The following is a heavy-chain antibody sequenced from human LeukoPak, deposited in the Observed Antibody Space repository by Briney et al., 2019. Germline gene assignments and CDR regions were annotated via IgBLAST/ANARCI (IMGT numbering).Heavy chain of an antibody. CDR2: FDPEDGET. D-gene: IGHD3-10*02. V-gene: IGHV1-24*01. Sequence: ASVKVSCKVSGYTLTELSMHWVRQAPGKGLEWMGGFDPEDGETIYAQKFQGRVTMTEDTSTDTAYMELSSLRSEDTAVYYCATAFTYYYVFHVPRWTLDYWGQGTLVTVSS. CDR1: GYTLTELS. J-gene: IGHJ4*02. CDR3: ATAFTYYYVFHVPRWTLDY.